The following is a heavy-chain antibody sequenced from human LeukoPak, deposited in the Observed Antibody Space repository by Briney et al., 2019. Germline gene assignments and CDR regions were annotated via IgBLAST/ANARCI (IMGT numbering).Heavy chain of an antibody. CDR3: VRADSSGWYRGIYY. Sequence: ASVKVSCKPSRYTFTSYGICWVRQAPGQGLEWMGWISAYIGNTNYAQKLQGRVTMTTDTSTSTAYMELRSLRSDDTAVDYCVRADSSGWYRGIYYWGQGTLVTVSS. J-gene: IGHJ4*02. V-gene: IGHV1-18*01. CDR2: ISAYIGNT. CDR1: RYTFTSYG. D-gene: IGHD6-19*01.